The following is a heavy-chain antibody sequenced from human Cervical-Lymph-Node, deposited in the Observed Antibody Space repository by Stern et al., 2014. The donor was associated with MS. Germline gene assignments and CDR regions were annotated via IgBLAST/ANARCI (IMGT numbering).Heavy chain of an antibody. V-gene: IGHV5-51*01. CDR1: GYSFTLYW. CDR3: AALVRGSYFY. CDR2: IYPGNSDP. J-gene: IGHJ4*02. D-gene: IGHD1-26*01. Sequence: EVQLVQSGAEMKKPGESLKISCKGSGYSFTLYWIGWVRQLPGKGLEWMVIIYPGNSDPRYSQSFQGQVTISADKSISTAYLQWSSLKASDTAMYYCAALVRGSYFYWGQGTLVTVSS.